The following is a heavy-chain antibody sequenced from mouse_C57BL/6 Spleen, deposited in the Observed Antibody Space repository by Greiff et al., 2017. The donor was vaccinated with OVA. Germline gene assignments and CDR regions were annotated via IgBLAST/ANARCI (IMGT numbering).Heavy chain of an antibody. Sequence: VQLQQSGAELVKPGASVKLSCKASGYAFSSYWMNWVKQRPGKGLEWIGQIYPGDGDTNYNGKFKGKAPLTADKSSSTAYMQLSSLTSEDSAVYFCARGGQLGPYFDVWGTGTTVTVSS. CDR1: GYAFSSYW. CDR3: ARGGQLGPYFDV. V-gene: IGHV1-80*01. D-gene: IGHD4-1*02. J-gene: IGHJ1*03. CDR2: IYPGDGDT.